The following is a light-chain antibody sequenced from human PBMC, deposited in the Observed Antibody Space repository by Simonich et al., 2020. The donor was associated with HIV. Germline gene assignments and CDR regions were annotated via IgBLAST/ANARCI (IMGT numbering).Light chain of an antibody. V-gene: IGKV1-5*03. CDR2: EAS. Sequence: DIQMTQSPSSLSASVGDRVTMTCRASQSISSYLNWYQQKPGKDPKLLIYEASSLQSGVPSRFSGSGSGTEFTLTISSLQPDDFATYYCQQYNSYPWTFGQGTKVEIK. CDR3: QQYNSYPWT. J-gene: IGKJ1*01. CDR1: QSISSY.